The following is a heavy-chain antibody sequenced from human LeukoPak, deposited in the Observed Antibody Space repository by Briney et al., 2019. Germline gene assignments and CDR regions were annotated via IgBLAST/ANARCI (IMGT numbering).Heavy chain of an antibody. V-gene: IGHV3-30*02. Sequence: GGSLRLSCVASGFTFSAFGMHWVRQAPGKGLEWVTFIRFDGNEIEYADSVKDRFTISRDNSKNTLYLQMNSLRPEDTAVYYFAKEVGGPFDYWGQGTLVLVSS. J-gene: IGHJ4*02. CDR2: IRFDGNEI. CDR3: AKEVGGPFDY. CDR1: GFTFSAFG. D-gene: IGHD3-10*01.